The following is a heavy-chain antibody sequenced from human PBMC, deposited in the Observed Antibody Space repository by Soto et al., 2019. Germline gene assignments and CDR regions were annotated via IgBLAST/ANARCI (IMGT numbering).Heavy chain of an antibody. CDR1: GFTFSSYA. Sequence: QVQLVESGGGVVQPGRSLRLSCAASGFTFSSYAMHWVRQAPGKGLEWVAVISYDGSNKYYADSVKGRFTISRDNSKNTXXLQMNSLRAEDTAVYYCAREITYYYGSGSHGAFDIWGQGTMVTVSS. V-gene: IGHV3-30-3*01. J-gene: IGHJ3*02. D-gene: IGHD3-10*01. CDR2: ISYDGSNK. CDR3: AREITYYYGSGSHGAFDI.